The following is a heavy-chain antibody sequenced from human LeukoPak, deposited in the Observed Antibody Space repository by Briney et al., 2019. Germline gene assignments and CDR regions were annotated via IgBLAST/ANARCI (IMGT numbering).Heavy chain of an antibody. J-gene: IGHJ6*02. CDR2: INHSGST. D-gene: IGHD2-21*02. CDR3: HQYCGGDCPLYYYYGMDV. Sequence: SETLSLTCAVYGGSFSGYYWSWIRQPPGKGLEWIGEINHSGSTNYNPSLKSRVTISVDTSKNQFSLKLSSVTAADTAVYYCHQYCGGDCPLYYYYGMDVWGQGTTVTVPS. V-gene: IGHV4-34*01. CDR1: GGSFSGYY.